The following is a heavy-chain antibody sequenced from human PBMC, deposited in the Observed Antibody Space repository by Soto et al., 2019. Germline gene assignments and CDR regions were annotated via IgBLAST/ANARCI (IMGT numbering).Heavy chain of an antibody. J-gene: IGHJ4*02. CDR1: GGSIGNGNTY. D-gene: IGHD2-21*02. Sequence: SETLSLTCTVSGGSIGNGNTYGGWIRQSPGKGLEYIGTISYSGTTYYNPSLRSRATISADTSKSQFFLKPVTAADTALYFCARQRTSVVTQAYFDVWGPGSLVTVSS. V-gene: IGHV4-39*01. CDR2: ISYSGTT. CDR3: ARQRTSVVTQAYFDV.